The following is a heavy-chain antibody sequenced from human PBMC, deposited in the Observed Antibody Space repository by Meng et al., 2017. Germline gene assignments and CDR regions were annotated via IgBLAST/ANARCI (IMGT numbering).Heavy chain of an antibody. CDR1: GFTFSSYE. Sequence: GGSLRLSCAASGFTFSSYEMNWVRQAPGKGLEWVSYISSSGSTRYYADSVKGRFTISRDNAKNSLYLQMNSLRAEDTAVYYCARDRRIYDSSGYYSSVNVIFDYWGQGTLVTVSS. V-gene: IGHV3-48*03. J-gene: IGHJ4*02. CDR3: ARDRRIYDSSGYYSSVNVIFDY. D-gene: IGHD3-22*01. CDR2: ISSSGSTR.